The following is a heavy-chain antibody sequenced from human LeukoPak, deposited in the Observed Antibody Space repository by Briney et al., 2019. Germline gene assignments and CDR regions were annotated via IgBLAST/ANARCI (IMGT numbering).Heavy chain of an antibody. J-gene: IGHJ6*02. CDR1: GGTFSSYA. D-gene: IGHD5-12*01. Sequence: ASVKVSCKASGGTFSSYAISWVRQAPGQGLEWMGGIIPIFGTANYAQKFQGRVMITADESTSTAYMELSSLRSEDTAVYYCARAPGLPAFYYYYGMDVWGQGTTVTVSS. CDR3: ARAPGLPAFYYYYGMDV. V-gene: IGHV1-69*13. CDR2: IIPIFGTA.